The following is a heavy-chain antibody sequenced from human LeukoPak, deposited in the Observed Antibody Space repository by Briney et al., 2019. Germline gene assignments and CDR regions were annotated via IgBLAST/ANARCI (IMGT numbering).Heavy chain of an antibody. J-gene: IGHJ6*02. V-gene: IGHV3-66*02. CDR1: GFTVSSNY. CDR2: IYSGGST. CDR3: ARDIERVTGTTYYYYYGMDV. Sequence: GGSLRLSCAASGFTVSSNYMSWVRQAPGEGLEWVSVIYSGGSTYYADSVKGRFTISRDNSKNTLYLQMYSLRAEDTAVYYCARDIERVTGTTYYYYYGMDVWGQGTTVTVSS. D-gene: IGHD1-7*01.